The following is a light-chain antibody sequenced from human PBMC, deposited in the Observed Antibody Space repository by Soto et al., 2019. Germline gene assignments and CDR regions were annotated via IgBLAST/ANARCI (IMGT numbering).Light chain of an antibody. Sequence: VFAQPPDTRTLFSGERATPSCRARQRASRQYLSWYQQRPDRPARLLIYGVAMRADTVTDGICGGGSGSEFTLTIIRLVAEDFAVYYCQQYGSSPPITFGQGTRLEIK. CDR1: QRASRQY. V-gene: IGKV3-20*01. CDR3: QQYGSSPPIT. J-gene: IGKJ5*01. CDR2: GVA.